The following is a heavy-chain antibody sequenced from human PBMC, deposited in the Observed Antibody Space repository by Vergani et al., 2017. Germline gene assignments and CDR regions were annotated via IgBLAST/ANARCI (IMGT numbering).Heavy chain of an antibody. V-gene: IGHV3-23*01. CDR1: GFTFRSHA. D-gene: IGHD1-1*01. Sequence: EVQLLQSEGAVVQPGGSLRLSCVASGFTFRSHAMSWVRQGHGQGLEWVSSMKNTCDSTHYSDSVKGRFTISRDNSKNTLYLQMNSLRVEDTAVYYCGRGSYNYNWGQGTLLTVSS. J-gene: IGHJ4*02. CDR3: GRGSYNYN. CDR2: MKNTCDST.